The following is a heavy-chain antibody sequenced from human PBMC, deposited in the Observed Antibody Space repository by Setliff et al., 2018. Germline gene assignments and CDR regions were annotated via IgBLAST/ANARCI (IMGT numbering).Heavy chain of an antibody. Sequence: ASVKVSCKASGYTFTSYAMHWVRQAPGQRLEWMGWINAGNGNTKYSQKFQGRVTITRDTSASTAYMELSSLRSEDTAVYYCARGLAYCGGDCFLRTGFDYWGQGTLVTVSS. CDR1: GYTFTSYA. D-gene: IGHD2-21*02. V-gene: IGHV1-3*01. CDR3: ARGLAYCGGDCFLRTGFDY. J-gene: IGHJ4*02. CDR2: INAGNGNT.